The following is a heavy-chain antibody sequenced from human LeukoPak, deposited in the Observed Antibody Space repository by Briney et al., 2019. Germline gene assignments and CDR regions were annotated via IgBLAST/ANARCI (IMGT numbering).Heavy chain of an antibody. V-gene: IGHV4-4*07. CDR3: ARDGITRVRGTFINWFDP. CDR2: IYTSGST. Sequence: SETLSLTCTVSGGSISSYYWSWIRQPPGKGLEWIGHIYTSGSTNYNPSLKSRVTMSVDTSKNQVSLKLSSVTAADTGVYYCARDGITRVRGTFINWFDPWGQGSLVTVSS. D-gene: IGHD3-10*01. J-gene: IGHJ5*02. CDR1: GGSISSYY.